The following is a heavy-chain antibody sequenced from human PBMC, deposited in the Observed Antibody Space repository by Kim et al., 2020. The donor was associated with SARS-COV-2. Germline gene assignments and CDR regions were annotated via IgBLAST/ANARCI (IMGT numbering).Heavy chain of an antibody. CDR1: GYSFTSYW. V-gene: IGHV5-10-1*01. D-gene: IGHD3-22*01. CDR3: ARSTLYYDSSGYYRPGAFDI. Sequence: GESLRISCKGSGYSFTSYWISWVRQMPGKGLEWMGRIDPSDSYTNYSPSFQGHVTISADKSISTAYLQWSSLKASDTAMYYCARSTLYYDSSGYYRPGAFDIWGQGTMVTVSS. J-gene: IGHJ3*02. CDR2: IDPSDSYT.